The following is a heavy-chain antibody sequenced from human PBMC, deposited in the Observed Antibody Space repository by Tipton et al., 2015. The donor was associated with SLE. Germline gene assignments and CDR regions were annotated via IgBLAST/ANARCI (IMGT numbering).Heavy chain of an antibody. Sequence: TLSLTCAVYGGSFSVYYCALIRQAPGKGLKWVGEINHSGTTNYNPSLNSRVTISVDTSKNQFSLKLSSVTAADTAVYYCARAYYDSSDAFVSWGQGTMVTVTS. J-gene: IGHJ3*02. CDR2: INHSGTT. CDR1: GGSFSVYY. V-gene: IGHV4-34*01. D-gene: IGHD3-22*01. CDR3: ARAYYDSSDAFVS.